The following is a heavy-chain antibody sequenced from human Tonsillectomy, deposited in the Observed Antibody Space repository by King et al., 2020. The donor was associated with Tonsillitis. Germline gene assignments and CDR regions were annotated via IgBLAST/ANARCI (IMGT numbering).Heavy chain of an antibody. Sequence: VQLVESGGGVVQPGGSLGLSCAKSGFSFKDYGMSWIRQAPGKGLEWVAYIRAGGSNKYYADSVTGRFTISEDNSRKTLYLQMNSLTREDTAVYYCAKRRHDSSGYYSGFDSWGQGTLVTVSS. CDR2: IRAGGSNK. D-gene: IGHD3-22*01. J-gene: IGHJ4*02. CDR1: GFSFKDYG. V-gene: IGHV3-30*02. CDR3: AKRRHDSSGYYSGFDS.